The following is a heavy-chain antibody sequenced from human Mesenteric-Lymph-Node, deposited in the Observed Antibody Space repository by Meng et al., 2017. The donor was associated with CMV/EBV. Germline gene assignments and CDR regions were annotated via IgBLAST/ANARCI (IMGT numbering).Heavy chain of an antibody. J-gene: IGHJ5*02. V-gene: IGHV4-34*01. CDR2: INHSGST. Sequence: TCAVYGGSFSAYYWSWIRQPPGKGLEWIGEINHSGSTNYNPSLKSRVTISVDTSKNQFSLKLSSVTAADTAVYYCARDGGYVSGWFDPWGQGTLVTVSS. CDR3: ARDGGYVSGWFDP. D-gene: IGHD5-12*01. CDR1: GGSFSAYY.